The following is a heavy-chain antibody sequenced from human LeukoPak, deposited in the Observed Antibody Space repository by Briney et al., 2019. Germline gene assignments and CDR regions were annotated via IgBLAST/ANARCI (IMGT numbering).Heavy chain of an antibody. D-gene: IGHD3-3*01. Sequence: SETLSLTCTVSGGSISSYYWSWIRQPPGKGLEWIGYIYYSGSTNYNPSLKSRVTISVDSSKNQFSLKLSSVTAADTAVYYCARDGGYYYGMDVWGQGTTVTVSS. CDR1: GGSISSYY. V-gene: IGHV4-59*01. J-gene: IGHJ6*02. CDR2: IYYSGST. CDR3: ARDGGYYYGMDV.